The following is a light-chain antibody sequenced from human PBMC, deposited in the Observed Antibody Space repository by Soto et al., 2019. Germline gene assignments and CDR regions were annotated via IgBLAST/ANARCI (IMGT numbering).Light chain of an antibody. CDR2: AAS. Sequence: DIQVTQSPPTLSASVGDRVTITCRASQNISTWMAWYQQKPGKAPKLLVYAASSLLGGVPSRFSGSGSGTDFTLTISRLEPEDFAVYYCQQYGSSPTFGQGTKVDIK. J-gene: IGKJ1*01. V-gene: IGKV1-5*01. CDR1: QNISTW. CDR3: QQYGSSPT.